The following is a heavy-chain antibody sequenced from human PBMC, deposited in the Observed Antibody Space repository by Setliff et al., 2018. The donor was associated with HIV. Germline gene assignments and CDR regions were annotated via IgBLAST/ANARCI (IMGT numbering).Heavy chain of an antibody. Sequence: PSETLSLTCSVSGYSINTAYYWGWIRQSPGKGLEWIGGFHHSGSTHYNPSLKSRVTISVDTSKNQFSLKLSSVTAADTAVYYCARGVPLLPPHYWGQGTLVTVSS. V-gene: IGHV4-38-2*02. D-gene: IGHD2-21*02. CDR3: ARGVPLLPPHY. CDR1: GYSINTAYY. CDR2: FHHSGST. J-gene: IGHJ4*02.